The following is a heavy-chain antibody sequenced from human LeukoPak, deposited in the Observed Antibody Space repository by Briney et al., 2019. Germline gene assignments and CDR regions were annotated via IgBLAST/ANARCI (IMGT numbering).Heavy chain of an antibody. J-gene: IGHJ4*02. V-gene: IGHV1-3*01. CDR2: INAGNGNT. Sequence: ASVKVSCKASGYTFTSCAMHWVRQAPGQRLEWMGWINAGNGNTKYSQKFQGRVTITRDTSASTAYMELSSLRSEDTAVYYCASGDFWSGYSIYWGQGTLVTVSS. CDR3: ASGDFWSGYSIY. CDR1: GYTFTSCA. D-gene: IGHD3-3*01.